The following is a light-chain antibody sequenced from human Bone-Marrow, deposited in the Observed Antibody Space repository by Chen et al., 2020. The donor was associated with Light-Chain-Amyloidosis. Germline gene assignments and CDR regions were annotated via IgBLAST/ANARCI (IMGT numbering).Light chain of an antibody. Sequence: DIVLTHSPGTLSLSPGEGATLSCRASETIISNYLTWYQQKVGQVPRLLIYGSSSRATGIPDRFTGSGSGTDFTLPINRLEPEDFAMYYCQQYGTSPLTFGGGTKVEIK. CDR2: GSS. V-gene: IGKV3-20*01. J-gene: IGKJ4*01. CDR3: QQYGTSPLT. CDR1: ETIISNY.